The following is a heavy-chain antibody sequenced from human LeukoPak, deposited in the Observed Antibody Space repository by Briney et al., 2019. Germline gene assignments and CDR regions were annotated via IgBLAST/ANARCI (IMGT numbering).Heavy chain of an antibody. Sequence: ASVKVSCKASGYTFTGYYMHWARQAPGQGLEWMGWINPNSGGTNYAQKFQGRVTMTKDTSISTAYMELSRLRSDDTAVYYCARAGPYDFWSGSHDAFDIWGQGTMVTVSS. J-gene: IGHJ3*02. CDR1: GYTFTGYY. CDR2: INPNSGGT. CDR3: ARAGPYDFWSGSHDAFDI. D-gene: IGHD3-3*01. V-gene: IGHV1-2*02.